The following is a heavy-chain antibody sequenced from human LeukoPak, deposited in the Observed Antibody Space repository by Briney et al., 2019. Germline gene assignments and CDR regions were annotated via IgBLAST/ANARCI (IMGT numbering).Heavy chain of an antibody. D-gene: IGHD6-19*01. J-gene: IGHJ4*02. CDR2: ISAYNGNT. V-gene: IGHV1-18*01. CDR3: ARAYSSGWYLDY. Sequence: ASVKVSCKASAYTFTSYGISWVRQAPGQGLEWMGWISAYNGNTNYAQKLQGRVTMTTDTSTSTAYMELRSLRSDDTAVYYCARAYSSGWYLDYWGQGTLVTVSS. CDR1: AYTFTSYG.